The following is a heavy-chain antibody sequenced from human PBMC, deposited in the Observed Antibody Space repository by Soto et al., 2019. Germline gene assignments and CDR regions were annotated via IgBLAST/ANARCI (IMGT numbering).Heavy chain of an antibody. CDR1: GFTFSSYG. D-gene: IGHD6-6*01. J-gene: IGHJ6*02. V-gene: IGHV3-33*01. CDR2: IWYDGSNK. CDR3: AREAYSSSSFYYYYYGMDV. Sequence: QVQLVESGGGVVQPGSSLRLSCAASGFTFSSYGMHWVRQAQGKGLEWVAIIWYDGSNKYYVDSVKGRFTISRDNSKNTLYLQMNSLRAEDTAVYYCAREAYSSSSFYYYYYGMDVWGQGTTVTVSS.